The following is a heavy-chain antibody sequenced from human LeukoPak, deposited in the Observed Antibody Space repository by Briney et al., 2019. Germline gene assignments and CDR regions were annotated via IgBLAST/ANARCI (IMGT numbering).Heavy chain of an antibody. J-gene: IGHJ4*02. CDR1: GGSISSGGYS. CDR2: IYHSGST. D-gene: IGHD1-26*01. CDR3: ARARETSYFDY. V-gene: IGHV4-30-2*01. Sequence: SETLSLTCAVSGGSISSGGYSWSWGRQPRGEGLEWIEYIYHSGSTYYNPSLKSRVTISVYRSKNQFSLKLSSVTAADTAVYYCARARETSYFDYWGQGTLVTVSS.